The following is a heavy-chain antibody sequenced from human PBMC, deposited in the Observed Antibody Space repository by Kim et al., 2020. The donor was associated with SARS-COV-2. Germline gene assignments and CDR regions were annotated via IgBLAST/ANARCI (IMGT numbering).Heavy chain of an antibody. CDR3: ARKSSSGLGAFDI. CDR1: GFTFSDYY. V-gene: IGHV3-11*03. D-gene: IGHD6-13*01. CDR2: ISSSSSYT. Sequence: GGSLRLSCAASGFTFSDYYMSWIRQAPGKGLEWVSYISSSSSYTNYADSVKGRFTISRDNAKNSLYLQMNSLRAEDTAVYYCARKSSSGLGAFDIWGQGTMVTVSS. J-gene: IGHJ3*02.